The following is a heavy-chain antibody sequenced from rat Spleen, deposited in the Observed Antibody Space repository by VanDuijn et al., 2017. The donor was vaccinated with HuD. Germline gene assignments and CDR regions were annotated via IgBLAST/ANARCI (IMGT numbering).Heavy chain of an antibody. D-gene: IGHD4-3*01. CDR2: ISPSGGAT. V-gene: IGHV5S13*01. Sequence: EVQLVESGGDLVQPGRSLKLSCAASGFTFRNYDMAWVRQAPTMGLEWVTSISPSGGATYYRDSVKGRFTVSRDNAKNTLYLQLDSLRSEATATYSCVRQDTSGYSNWFAYWGQGTLVTVSS. J-gene: IGHJ3*01. CDR1: GFTFRNYD. CDR3: VRQDTSGYSNWFAY.